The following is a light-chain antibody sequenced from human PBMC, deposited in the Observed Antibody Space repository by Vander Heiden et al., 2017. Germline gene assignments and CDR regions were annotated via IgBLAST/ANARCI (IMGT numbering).Light chain of an antibody. CDR3: QVWDSSSNHVV. V-gene: IGLV3-21*02. Sequence: SYALTQPPSVSVAPGQPARTTCGGHTTGVHWSQQKPGQAPVLVVYDDSDRPSGIPGRFSGSNSGNTATLTISRVEAGDEADYYCQVWDSSSNHVVFGGGTKLTVL. CDR1: TTG. J-gene: IGLJ2*01. CDR2: DDS.